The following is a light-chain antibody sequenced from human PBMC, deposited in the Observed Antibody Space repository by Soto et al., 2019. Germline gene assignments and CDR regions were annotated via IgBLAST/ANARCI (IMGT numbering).Light chain of an antibody. CDR3: AAWDDSLNGWV. V-gene: IGLV3-21*02. CDR2: DDR. J-gene: IGLJ3*02. CDR1: DVGSKT. Sequence: SYELTQPPSVSVAPGQTARIPCGGNDVGSKTVHWYQQKAGQAPVLVVYDDRDRPSGIPERFSGSNSGNTATLTISRVEAGDEAHYYCAAWDDSLNGWVFGGGTKLTVL.